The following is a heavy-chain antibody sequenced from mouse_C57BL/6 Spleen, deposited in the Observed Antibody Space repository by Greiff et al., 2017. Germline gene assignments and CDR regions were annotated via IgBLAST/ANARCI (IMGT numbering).Heavy chain of an antibody. V-gene: IGHV1-59*01. J-gene: IGHJ4*01. CDR2: IDPSDSYT. CDR1: GYTFTSYW. CDR3: ARRPKVVAGCYAMDY. Sequence: QVQLQQPGAELVRPGTSVKLSCKASGYTFTSYWMHWVKQRPGQGLEWIGVIDPSDSYTNYNQKFKGKATLTVDTSSSTAYMQLSSRTSEDSAVYYCARRPKVVAGCYAMDYWGQGTSVTVSS. D-gene: IGHD1-1*01.